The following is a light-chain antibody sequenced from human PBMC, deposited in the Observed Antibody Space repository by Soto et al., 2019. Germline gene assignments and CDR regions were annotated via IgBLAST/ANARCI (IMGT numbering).Light chain of an antibody. CDR2: GAS. CDR3: QQDGSSPPYT. Sequence: IVLTQSPGTLSLSPGERATLSCRASQSVSSSYLAWYQQKPGQAPRLIIYGASSRATGIPDRFSGSGSGTDFTLTISRLEPQDFAVYYCQQDGSSPPYTFGQGTKLEIK. J-gene: IGKJ2*01. V-gene: IGKV3-20*01. CDR1: QSVSSSY.